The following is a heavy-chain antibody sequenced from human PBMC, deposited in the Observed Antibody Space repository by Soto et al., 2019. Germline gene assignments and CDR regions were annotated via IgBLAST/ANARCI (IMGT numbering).Heavy chain of an antibody. CDR1: GYTFTSYY. D-gene: IGHD6-19*01. CDR2: INPSGGST. J-gene: IGHJ4*02. CDR3: AKEDSSGWYDY. V-gene: IGHV1-46*01. Sequence: ASVKVSCKASGYTFTSYYMHWVRQAPGQGLEWMGIINPSGGSTSYAQKFQGGVTMTRDTSTSTVYMELSSLRSEDTAVYYCAKEDSSGWYDYWGQGTLVTVSS.